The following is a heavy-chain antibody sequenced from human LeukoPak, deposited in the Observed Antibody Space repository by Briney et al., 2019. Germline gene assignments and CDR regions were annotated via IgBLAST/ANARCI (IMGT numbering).Heavy chain of an antibody. J-gene: IGHJ4*02. D-gene: IGHD3-10*01. CDR3: AHREYGSGNLVFDY. V-gene: IGHV2-5*02. Sequence: SAPTLVNPTQTLTLTCTFSGFSLSTSGVGVGWIRQPPGKALEWLALIYWDDDKRYSPSLKSRLTITKDTSKNQVLLTLTNMDPVDTATYYCAHREYGSGNLVFDYWGQGTLVTVSS. CDR1: GFSLSTSGVG. CDR2: IYWDDDK.